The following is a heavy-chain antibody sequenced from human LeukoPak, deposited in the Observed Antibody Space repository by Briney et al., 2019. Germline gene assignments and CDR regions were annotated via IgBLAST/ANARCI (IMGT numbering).Heavy chain of an antibody. D-gene: IGHD5-24*01. CDR2: ISGSGSGGST. V-gene: IGHV3-23*01. CDR3: AKSGYNRFDY. CDR1: GFTFSSSA. Sequence: PGGSLRLSCTASGFTFSSSAMSWVRQAPGKGLEWVSSISGSGSGGSTYYADSVEGRFTISRDNSKNTLYLQMNSLRAEDTAVYYCAKSGYNRFDYWGQGTLVTVSS. J-gene: IGHJ4*02.